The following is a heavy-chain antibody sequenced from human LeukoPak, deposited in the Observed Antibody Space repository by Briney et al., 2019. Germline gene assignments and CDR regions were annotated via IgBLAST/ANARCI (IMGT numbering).Heavy chain of an antibody. D-gene: IGHD3-22*01. CDR1: GYTFTSYD. V-gene: IGHV1-8*01. J-gene: IGHJ4*02. CDR2: MNPNSGNT. CDR3: ARAIYDSSRYYRYYFDY. Sequence: GASVKVSCKASGYTFTSYDINWVRQATGQGLEWMGWMNPNSGNTGYAQKFQGRVTMTRNTSISTAYMELSSLRSEDTAVYYCARAIYDSSRYYRYYFDYRGQGTLVTVSS.